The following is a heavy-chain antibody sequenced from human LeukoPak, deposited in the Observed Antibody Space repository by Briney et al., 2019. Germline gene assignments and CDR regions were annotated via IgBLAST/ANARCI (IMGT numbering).Heavy chain of an antibody. V-gene: IGHV1-18*01. D-gene: IGHD6-19*01. J-gene: IGHJ4*02. CDR2: ISAYNGNT. CDR1: GYTFTSYG. CDR3: ARAPRPGIAVAGHFGY. Sequence: ASVKVSCKASGYTFTSYGISWVRQAPGQGLEWMGWISAYNGNTNYAQKFQGRVTMTRDTSISTAYMELSRLRSDDTAVYYCARAPRPGIAVAGHFGYWGQGTLVTVSS.